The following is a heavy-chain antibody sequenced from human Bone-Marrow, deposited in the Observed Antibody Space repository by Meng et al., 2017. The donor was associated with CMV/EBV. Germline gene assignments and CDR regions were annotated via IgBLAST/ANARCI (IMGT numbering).Heavy chain of an antibody. Sequence: GESLKISCAASGFTFNSYAMTWVRQGPGKGLEWVSVIRGSGDSTYYADSVKGRFTISRDNSKNTVYLQMNSLRAEDTAVYYCARGRTTSCQFFDYWGQGTLVTVSS. CDR1: GFTFNSYA. CDR2: IRGSGDST. V-gene: IGHV3-23*01. J-gene: IGHJ4*02. D-gene: IGHD2-2*01. CDR3: ARGRTTSCQFFDY.